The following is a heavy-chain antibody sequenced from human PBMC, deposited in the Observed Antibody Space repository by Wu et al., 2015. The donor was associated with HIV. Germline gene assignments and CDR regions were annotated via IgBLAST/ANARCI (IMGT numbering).Heavy chain of an antibody. CDR1: GYAFSRHG. CDR2: ISAGNGDT. J-gene: IGHJ6*01. V-gene: IGHV1-18*01. D-gene: IGHD3-10*01. Sequence: QLEQPGVEVQKPGAALKVSCKASGYAFSRHGISWVRQAPGQGLEWVGWISAGNGDTTYAQKFQGRVTLTRDISATTVFLEFGSLHSDDRAVYYCVKSTRFGGDIISSNLDVWAEERRSLSPQ. CDR3: VKSTRFGGDIISSNLDV.